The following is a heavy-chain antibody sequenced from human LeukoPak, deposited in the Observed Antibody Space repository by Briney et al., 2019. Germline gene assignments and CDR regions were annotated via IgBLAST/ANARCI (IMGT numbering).Heavy chain of an antibody. CDR1: GYTLTELS. V-gene: IGHV1-24*01. D-gene: IGHD3-22*01. CDR3: AIRDYYDSSGYRWYFDY. CDR2: FDLEDGET. Sequence: GASVKVSCKVSGYTLTELSMHWVRQAPGKGLECMGGFDLEDGETIYAQKFQRRVTMTEDTSTDTAYMELSRLTSEDTAVYYCAIRDYYDSSGYRWYFDYWGQGTLVTGSS. J-gene: IGHJ4*02.